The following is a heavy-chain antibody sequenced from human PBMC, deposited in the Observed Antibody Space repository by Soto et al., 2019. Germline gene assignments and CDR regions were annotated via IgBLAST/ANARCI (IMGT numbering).Heavy chain of an antibody. D-gene: IGHD2-15*01. Sequence: QVQLQESGPGLVKPSQTLSLTCTVSGGSISSGDYYWSWIRQPPGKGLEWIGYIYYSGSTYYNPSLKRRVTISVDTSKNQFSLKLSSVTAADTAVYYCARAGYCSGGSCYSANDYWGQGTLVTVSS. CDR2: IYYSGST. V-gene: IGHV4-30-4*01. CDR3: ARAGYCSGGSCYSANDY. J-gene: IGHJ4*02. CDR1: GGSISSGDYY.